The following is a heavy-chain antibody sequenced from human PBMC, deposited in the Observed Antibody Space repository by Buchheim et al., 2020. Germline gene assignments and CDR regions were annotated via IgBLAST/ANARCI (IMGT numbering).Heavy chain of an antibody. CDR3: ASLLTTVTTVGYFQH. CDR2: ISSSSSTI. J-gene: IGHJ1*01. CDR1: GFTFSSYS. Sequence: EVQLVESGGGLVQPGGSLRLSCAASGFTFSSYSMNWVRQAPGKGLEWVSYISSSSSTIYYADSVKGRFHHSRDKPNNSLYLQMNSLRAEDTAVYYCASLLTTVTTVGYFQHWGQGTL. D-gene: IGHD4-17*01. V-gene: IGHV3-48*01.